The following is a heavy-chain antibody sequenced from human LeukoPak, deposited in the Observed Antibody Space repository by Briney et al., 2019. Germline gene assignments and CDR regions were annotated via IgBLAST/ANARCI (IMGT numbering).Heavy chain of an antibody. CDR1: GFTPSHFW. CDR3: AKRGVVIRVILVGFHKEAYYFDS. Sequence: GGSLRLSCEVSGFTPSHFWMHWVRQAPGKGLEWVAGISGSGGGTNYADSVKGRFTISRDNPKNTLYLQMNRLRAEDTAVYFCAKRGVVIRVILVGFHKEAYYFDSWGQGALVTVSS. CDR2: ISGSGGGT. D-gene: IGHD3-22*01. V-gene: IGHV3-23*01. J-gene: IGHJ4*02.